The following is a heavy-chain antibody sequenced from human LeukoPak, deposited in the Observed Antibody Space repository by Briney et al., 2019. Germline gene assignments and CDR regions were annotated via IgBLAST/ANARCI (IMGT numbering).Heavy chain of an antibody. CDR1: GFTFSSYA. CDR2: ISGSGGST. Sequence: PGGSLRLSCAASGFTFSSYAMSWVRQAPGKGLEWVSAISGSGGSTYYADSVKGRFTISRDNSKNTLYLQMNSLRAEDTAVYYCAKAALGVVGATTGFGYWGQGTLVTVSS. CDR3: AKAALGVVGATTGFGY. D-gene: IGHD1-26*01. V-gene: IGHV3-23*01. J-gene: IGHJ4*02.